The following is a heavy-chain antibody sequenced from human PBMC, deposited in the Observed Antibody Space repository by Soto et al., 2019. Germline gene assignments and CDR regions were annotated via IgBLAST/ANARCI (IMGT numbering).Heavy chain of an antibody. CDR2: IYYSGST. Sequence: SETLSLTCTVSGGSISSSSYYWGWIRQPPGKGLEWIGSIYYSGSTYYNPSLKSRVTISVDTSKNQFSLKLSSVTAADTAVYYCARHSNLNGEWLYGGAAYHMDVCGKRPTVTGS. CDR1: GGSISSSSYY. V-gene: IGHV4-39*01. D-gene: IGHD3-3*01. CDR3: ARHSNLNGEWLYGGAAYHMDV. J-gene: IGHJ6*03.